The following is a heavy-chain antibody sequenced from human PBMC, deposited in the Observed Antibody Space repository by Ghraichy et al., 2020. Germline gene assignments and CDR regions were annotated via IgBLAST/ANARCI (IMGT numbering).Heavy chain of an antibody. V-gene: IGHV3-30*04. CDR2: ASADGTKT. J-gene: IGHJ4*01. Sequence: GGSLRLSCAASGFAFSRHEMHWVRQGPGRSLEWVTLASADGTKTSYADSVKGRFTISRDNSESALFLQMNNVRREDSAVYYCARGPFSSFDLQGADDFDLWGHGTRVTVSS. CDR3: ARGPFSSFDLQGADDFDL. CDR1: GFAFSRHE. D-gene: IGHD6-6*01.